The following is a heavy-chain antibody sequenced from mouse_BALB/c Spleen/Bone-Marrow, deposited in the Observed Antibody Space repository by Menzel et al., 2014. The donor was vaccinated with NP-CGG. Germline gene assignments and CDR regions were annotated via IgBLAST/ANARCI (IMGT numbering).Heavy chain of an antibody. V-gene: IGHV1-69*02. CDR1: GYTFTNYW. J-gene: IGHJ3*01. D-gene: IGHD1-1*01. Sequence: VQGVESGADLVRPGASVKLSCKTSGYTFTNYWINWLKQRPGQGLEWIGNISPSNIHTNYNQKFKDKATLTVDKSSSTAYMQLSSPTSEDSAVYYCAKYDYGFTFWGQGTLATVSA. CDR2: ISPSNIHT. CDR3: AKYDYGFTF.